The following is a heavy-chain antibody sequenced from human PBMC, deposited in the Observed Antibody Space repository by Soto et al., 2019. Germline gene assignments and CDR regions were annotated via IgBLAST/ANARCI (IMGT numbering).Heavy chain of an antibody. Sequence: SETLSLTCTVSGGSISSSYWSWIRQPPGKGLEWIGYIYRGSTNYNGSLKSRVTISVDTSKNQFSLKLSSVTAADTAVYYCARHNGPLYVGYYYDMDVWGQGTTVTVSS. CDR1: GGSISSSY. CDR2: IYRGST. J-gene: IGHJ6*02. D-gene: IGHD3-16*01. CDR3: ARHNGPLYVGYYYDMDV. V-gene: IGHV4-59*08.